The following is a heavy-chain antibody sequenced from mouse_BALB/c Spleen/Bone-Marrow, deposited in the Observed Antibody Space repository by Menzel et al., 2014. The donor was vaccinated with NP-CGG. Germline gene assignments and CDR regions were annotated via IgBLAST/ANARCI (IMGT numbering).Heavy chain of an antibody. CDR1: GFDFSRYW. D-gene: IGHD2-3*01. J-gene: IGHJ3*01. CDR2: INPDSNTI. CDR3: SRLGYYGGFAY. Sequence: EVMLVESGGGLVQPGGSLKLSCAASGFDFSRYWMSWVRQAPGKGLEWIGEINPDSNTINYTPSLKDKFIISRDNAKNTLYLQMSKVRSEDTALYYCSRLGYYGGFAYWCQGTLVTVSA. V-gene: IGHV4-1*02.